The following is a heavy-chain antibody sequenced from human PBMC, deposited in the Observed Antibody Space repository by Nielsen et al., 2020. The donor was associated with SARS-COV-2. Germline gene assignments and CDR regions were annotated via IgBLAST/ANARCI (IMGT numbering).Heavy chain of an antibody. D-gene: IGHD3-3*01. V-gene: IGHV4-59*08. J-gene: IGHJ6*02. Sequence: GSLRLSCTVSGGSISSYYWSWIRQPPGKGLEWIGYIYYSGSTNYNPSLKSRVTISVDTSKNQFSLKLSSVTAADTAVHYCARTSTIFGVVIRGSMDVWGQGTTVTVSS. CDR3: ARTSTIFGVVIRGSMDV. CDR2: IYYSGST. CDR1: GGSISSYY.